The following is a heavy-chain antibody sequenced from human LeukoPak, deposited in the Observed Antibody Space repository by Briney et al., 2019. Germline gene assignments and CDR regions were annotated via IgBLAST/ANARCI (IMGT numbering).Heavy chain of an antibody. D-gene: IGHD2-15*01. CDR1: GYSFGSYW. CDR3: VRLGYCGGGGCYSRGSFDY. Sequence: GESLKISCKGSGYSFGSYWIGWVRQMPGKGLEWMGLIYPRDSDTRYSPSFQGQVTISADQSISTAYLQWNSLKASDIAMYYCVRLGYCGGGGCYSRGSFDYWGQGTLVTVSS. J-gene: IGHJ4*02. V-gene: IGHV5-51*01. CDR2: IYPRDSDT.